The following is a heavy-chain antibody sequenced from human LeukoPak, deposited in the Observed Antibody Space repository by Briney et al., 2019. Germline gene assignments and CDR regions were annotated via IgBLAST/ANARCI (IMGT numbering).Heavy chain of an antibody. CDR2: IYHSGST. J-gene: IGHJ4*02. Sequence: SETLSLTCTVSGYSISSGYYWGWIRQPPGKGLEWIGSIYHSGSTYYNPSLKSRVTISVDTSKNQFSLKLSSVTAADTAVYYCASGLYLAAAGSTPFDYWGQGTLVTVSS. D-gene: IGHD6-13*01. CDR3: ASGLYLAAAGSTPFDY. CDR1: GYSISSGYY. V-gene: IGHV4-38-2*02.